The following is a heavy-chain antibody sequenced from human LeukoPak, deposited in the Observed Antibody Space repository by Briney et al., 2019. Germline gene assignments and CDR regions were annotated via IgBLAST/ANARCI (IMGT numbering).Heavy chain of an antibody. J-gene: IGHJ4*02. Sequence: ASVKVSCKASGYTFTSYGISWVRQAPGQGLEWMGWISAYNGNTNYAQKFQGRVTMTTDTSTSTAYMELRSLRSDDTALYYCGSGIAATFELYSDYWGQGTLVTVSS. CDR3: GSGIAATFELYSDY. CDR2: ISAYNGNT. CDR1: GYTFTSYG. D-gene: IGHD2-15*01. V-gene: IGHV1-18*01.